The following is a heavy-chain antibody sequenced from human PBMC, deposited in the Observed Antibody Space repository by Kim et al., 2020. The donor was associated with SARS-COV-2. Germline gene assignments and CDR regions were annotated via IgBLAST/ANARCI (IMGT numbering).Heavy chain of an antibody. CDR2: ISAYNGNT. J-gene: IGHJ4*02. CDR3: ARDRQIIAAAAGEGVDFDY. D-gene: IGHD6-13*01. V-gene: IGHV1-18*04. Sequence: ASVKVSCKASGYTFTSYGISWVRQAPGQGLEWMGWISAYNGNTNYAQKLQGRVTMTTDTSTSTAYMELRSLRSDDTAVYYCARDRQIIAAAAGEGVDFDYWGQGTLVTVSS. CDR1: GYTFTSYG.